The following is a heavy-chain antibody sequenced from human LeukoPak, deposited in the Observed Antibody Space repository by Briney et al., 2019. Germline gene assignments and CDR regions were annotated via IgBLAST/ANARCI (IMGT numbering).Heavy chain of an antibody. V-gene: IGHV3-11*06. CDR1: GFTFSDYY. J-gene: IGHJ4*02. Sequence: GGSLRLSCAASGFTFSDYYMSWIRQAPGKGLEWVSYISSSSSYTNYADSVKGRFTISRDNSKNTLYLQMNSLRAEDTAVCYCARDWGPYSNYCPYWGQGTLVTVSS. D-gene: IGHD4-11*01. CDR3: ARDWGPYSNYCPY. CDR2: ISSSSSYT.